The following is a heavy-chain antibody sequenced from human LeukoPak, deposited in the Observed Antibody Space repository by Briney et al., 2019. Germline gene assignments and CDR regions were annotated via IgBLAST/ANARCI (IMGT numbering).Heavy chain of an antibody. Sequence: PGRSLRLSCAASGFTFSSYAMHWVRQAPGKGLEWVAVISYDGSNKYYADSVKGRFTISRDNSKNTLYLQMNSLRAEDTAVYYCAKASWYSHRDAFDIWGQGTMVTVSS. CDR1: GFTFSSYA. J-gene: IGHJ3*02. CDR2: ISYDGSNK. V-gene: IGHV3-30-3*01. CDR3: AKASWYSHRDAFDI. D-gene: IGHD6-13*01.